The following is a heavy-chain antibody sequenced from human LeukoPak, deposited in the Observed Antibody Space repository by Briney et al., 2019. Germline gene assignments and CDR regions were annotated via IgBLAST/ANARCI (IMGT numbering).Heavy chain of an antibody. CDR2: INSDGSST. V-gene: IGHV3-74*03. CDR1: GFTFSSYW. Sequence: GGSLRLSCAASGFTFSSYWMHWARHAPGKGLVWVSRINSDGSSTTYADSVKGRFTISRDNAKNTLYLQMNSLRAEDTAVYYCARARDGSGYYLGYWGQGTLVTVSS. CDR3: ARARDGSGYYLGY. D-gene: IGHD3-22*01. J-gene: IGHJ4*02.